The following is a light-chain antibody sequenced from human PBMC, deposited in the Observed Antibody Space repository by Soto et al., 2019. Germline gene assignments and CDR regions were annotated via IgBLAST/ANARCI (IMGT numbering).Light chain of an antibody. CDR1: SSNIGNNY. CDR2: DNN. J-gene: IGLJ2*01. Sequence: QSVLTQPPSVSAAPGQTVTISCSGSSSNIGNNYVSWYQQLPRTAPKLLIYDNNKRPSGIPDRFSGSKSGTSGTLDITGLQTGDEAEYYCGTWDTSLSAVVFGRGTKLTVL. V-gene: IGLV1-51*01. CDR3: GTWDTSLSAVV.